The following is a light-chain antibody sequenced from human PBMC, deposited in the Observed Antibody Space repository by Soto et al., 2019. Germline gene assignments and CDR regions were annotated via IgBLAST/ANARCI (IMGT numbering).Light chain of an antibody. CDR2: GAS. CDR1: QSVSSSY. J-gene: IGKJ1*01. V-gene: IGKV3-20*01. Sequence: EIVMPQSPGTLSLSPGERATLSCRSSQSVSSSYLAWYQQKPGQAPRLLIYGASSRATGIPDRFSGSGSGTDFTLTISRLEPEDFAVYYCQQYGSSPPVTFGQGTKVGIK. CDR3: QQYGSSPPVT.